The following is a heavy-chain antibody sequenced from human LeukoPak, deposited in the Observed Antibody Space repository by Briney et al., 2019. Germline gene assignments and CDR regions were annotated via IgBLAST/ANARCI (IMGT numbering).Heavy chain of an antibody. V-gene: IGHV1-2*02. CDR1: GYTFTGYY. CDR2: INPNSGGT. CDR3: ATPPEGYGDYYYYGMDV. J-gene: IGHJ6*02. Sequence: GASVKVSCKASGYTFTGYYMHWVRQAPGQGLEWMGWINPNSGGTNYAQKFQGRVTMTRDTSISTAYMELSRLRSDDTAVYYCATPPEGYGDYYYYGMDVWGQGTTVTVSS. D-gene: IGHD4-17*01.